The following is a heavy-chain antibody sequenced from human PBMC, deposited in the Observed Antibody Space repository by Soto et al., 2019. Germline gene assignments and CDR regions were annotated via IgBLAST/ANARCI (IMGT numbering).Heavy chain of an antibody. CDR3: ARDLKRYYDSSGYFDY. J-gene: IGHJ4*02. CDR1: GGSISSGDYY. D-gene: IGHD3-22*01. Sequence: PSETLSLTCTVSGGSISSGDYYWSWIRQPPGKGLEWIGYIYYSGSTYYNPSLKSRVTISVDTSKNQFSLKLSSVTAADTAVYYCARDLKRYYDSSGYFDYWGQGTLVTVSS. CDR2: IYYSGST. V-gene: IGHV4-30-4*01.